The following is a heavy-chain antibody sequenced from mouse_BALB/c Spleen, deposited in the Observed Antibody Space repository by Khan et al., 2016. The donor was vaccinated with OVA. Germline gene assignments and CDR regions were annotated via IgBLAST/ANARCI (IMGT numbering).Heavy chain of an antibody. CDR1: GYSITSNYA. Sequence: VQLKESGPGLVKPSQSLSLTCTVTGYSITSNYAWNWIRQFPGNKLEWMGYISYSGSTTNNPSLTSRISITRNTSKNQFFLQLKSVTTEDTATYYCARGNYYGYYFDYWGQGTSLTVSS. D-gene: IGHD1-1*01. V-gene: IGHV3-2*02. CDR3: ARGNYYGYYFDY. J-gene: IGHJ2*02. CDR2: ISYSGST.